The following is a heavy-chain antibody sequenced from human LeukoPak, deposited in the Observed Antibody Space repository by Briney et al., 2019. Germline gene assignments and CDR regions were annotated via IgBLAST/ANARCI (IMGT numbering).Heavy chain of an antibody. J-gene: IGHJ4*02. CDR3: ARDRSCSSTSCSHPGDFDY. D-gene: IGHD2-2*01. CDR2: ISSRGSPI. Sequence: GGSLRLSCAASGFTFSNYEMNWVRQAPGKGLEWVSYISSRGSPIYYADSVKGRFTISRDDAKNSLYLQMNSLRAEDTAVYYCARDRSCSSTSCSHPGDFDYWGQGTLVTVSS. V-gene: IGHV3-48*03. CDR1: GFTFSNYE.